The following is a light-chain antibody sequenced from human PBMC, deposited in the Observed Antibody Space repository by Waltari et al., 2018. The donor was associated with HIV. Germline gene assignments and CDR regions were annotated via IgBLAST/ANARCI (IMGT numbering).Light chain of an antibody. J-gene: IGLJ2*01. CDR3: QVWGSSTDLRV. CDR2: DDS. Sequence: SYVLTQPPSVSVAPGQTARITCGGDNIGSKGVHWYQKKPSQAPVLVVYDDSDRPSGITGRFSGSSSWNTATLTLSRVEAGDEADFYCQVWGSSTDLRVFGGGTKLTVL. CDR1: NIGSKG. V-gene: IGLV3-21*02.